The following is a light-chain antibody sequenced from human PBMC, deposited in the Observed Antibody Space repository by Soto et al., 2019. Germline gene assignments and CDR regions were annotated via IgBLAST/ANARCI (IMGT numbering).Light chain of an antibody. J-gene: IGKJ1*01. CDR1: QSISSW. CDR3: QQYNSYPT. Sequence: DIQMTQSPSTLSASVGDRVTITCRASQSISSWLAWYQQKPGKAPKLLIYKASSLESGVPSRFSGSGDGTESTLTISSLQHDDFATYYCQQYNSYPTFGQGTKVEIK. V-gene: IGKV1-5*03. CDR2: KAS.